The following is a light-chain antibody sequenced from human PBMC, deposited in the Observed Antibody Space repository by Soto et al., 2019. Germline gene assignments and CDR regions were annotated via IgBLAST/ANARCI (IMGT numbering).Light chain of an antibody. CDR2: DVT. CDR1: SSDVGAYDS. V-gene: IGLV2-11*01. J-gene: IGLJ3*02. CDR3: AAWDGSFSGWM. Sequence: QSALTQPRSVSGSPGQSITISCTGTSSDVGAYDSVSWYQQHPGKAPKLMIYDVTKRPSGVPDRFSGFKSGTSASLAISGLRSEDEADYYCAAWDGSFSGWMFGGGTKVTVL.